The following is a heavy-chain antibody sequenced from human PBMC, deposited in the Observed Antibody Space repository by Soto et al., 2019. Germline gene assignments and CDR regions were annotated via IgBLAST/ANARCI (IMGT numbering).Heavy chain of an antibody. CDR1: GYTFTGYY. CDR3: ARDQAMVRGVMNYYYGMDV. CDR2: INPNSGGT. V-gene: IGHV1-2*02. Sequence: GASVKVSCKASGYTFTGYYMHWVRQAPGQGLEWMGWINPNSGGTNYAQKFQGRVTMTRDTSTSTAYMELSRLRSDDTAVYYCARDQAMVRGVMNYYYGMDVWGQGTTVTVSS. D-gene: IGHD3-10*01. J-gene: IGHJ6*02.